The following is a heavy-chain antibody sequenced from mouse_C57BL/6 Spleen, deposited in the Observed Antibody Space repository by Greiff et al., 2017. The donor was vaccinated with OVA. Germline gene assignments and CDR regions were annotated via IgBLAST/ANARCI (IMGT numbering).Heavy chain of an antibody. CDR3: ARRVRYWYFDV. CDR2: IYPSDSEP. Sequence: QVQLQQPGAELVRPGSSVKLSCKASGYTFTSYWMDWVKQRPGQGLEWIGNIYPSDSEPNYNQKFKDKATLTVDKSSSTAYMQLSSLTSEDSAVYYCARRVRYWYFDVWGTGTTVTVSS. CDR1: GYTFTSYW. D-gene: IGHD2-14*01. J-gene: IGHJ1*03. V-gene: IGHV1-61*01.